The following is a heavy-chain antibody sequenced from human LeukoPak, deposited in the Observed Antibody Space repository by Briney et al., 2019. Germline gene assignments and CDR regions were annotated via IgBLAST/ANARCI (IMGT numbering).Heavy chain of an antibody. J-gene: IGHJ4*02. CDR2: ISYDGSNK. CDR1: GFTFSSYG. D-gene: IGHD3-22*01. CDR3: AKGYPYYYDSSGYLGY. V-gene: IGHV3-30*18. Sequence: AGRSLRLSCAASGFTFSSYGMHWVRQAPGKGLEWVAVISYDGSNKYYADSVKGRFTISRDNSKNTLYLQMNSLRAEDTALYYCAKGYPYYYDSSGYLGYWGQGTLVTVSS.